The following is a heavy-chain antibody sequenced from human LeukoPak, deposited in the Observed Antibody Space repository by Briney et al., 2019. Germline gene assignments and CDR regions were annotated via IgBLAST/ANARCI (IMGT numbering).Heavy chain of an antibody. D-gene: IGHD1-14*01. Sequence: GGSLRLSCAASGFAFSNSDMSWVRQAPGKGLEWVSAIGGSGSSTFYADSVKGRFTVSRDNSKNTLYLQMSSLRAEDTAVYYCAKSRLTPHPWGQGTLVTVSS. CDR1: GFAFSNSD. CDR3: AKSRLTPHP. J-gene: IGHJ5*02. CDR2: IGGSGSST. V-gene: IGHV3-23*01.